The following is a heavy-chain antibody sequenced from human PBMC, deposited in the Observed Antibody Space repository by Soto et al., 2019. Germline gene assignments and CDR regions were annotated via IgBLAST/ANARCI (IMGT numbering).Heavy chain of an antibody. D-gene: IGHD6-13*01. CDR1: GGSFSGYY. Sequence: QVQLQQWGAGLLKPSETLSLTCAVYGGSFSGYYWSWIRQPPGKGLEWIGEINHSGSTNYNPSLKSRVTISVDTSKNQFSLKLSSVTAADTAVYYCARVGSSWYGEVKVYYYYYGMDVWGQGTTVTVSS. CDR3: ARVGSSWYGEVKVYYYYYGMDV. CDR2: INHSGST. J-gene: IGHJ6*02. V-gene: IGHV4-34*01.